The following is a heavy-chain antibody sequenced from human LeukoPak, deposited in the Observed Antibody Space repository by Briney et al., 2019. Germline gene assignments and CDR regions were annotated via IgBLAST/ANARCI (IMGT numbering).Heavy chain of an antibody. CDR2: INPSGGST. CDR3: AREGFPPKISDFWSGLGPYYYYGMDV. Sequence: ASVKVSCKASGYTFTSYYMHWVRQAPGQGLEWMGIINPSGGSTSYTQKIQGRVTMTRDTSTSTVYMELSSLRSEDTAVYYCAREGFPPKISDFWSGLGPYYYYGMDVWGQGTTVTVSS. J-gene: IGHJ6*02. D-gene: IGHD3-3*01. CDR1: GYTFTSYY. V-gene: IGHV1-46*01.